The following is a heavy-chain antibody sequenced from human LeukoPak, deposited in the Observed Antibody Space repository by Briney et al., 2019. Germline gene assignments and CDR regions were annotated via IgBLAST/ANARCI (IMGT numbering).Heavy chain of an antibody. CDR2: IYNSGRT. J-gene: IGHJ4*02. D-gene: IGHD1-7*01. V-gene: IGHV4-4*07. Sequence: SETLSPTCTVSGGSISSYYWSWIRQPAGKGLEWIGRIYNSGRTNYNPSLKSRVTMSVDTSKNQFSLKLSSVTAADTAVYYCARMRTGTGELDYWGQGTLVTVSS. CDR3: ARMRTGTGELDY. CDR1: GGSISSYY.